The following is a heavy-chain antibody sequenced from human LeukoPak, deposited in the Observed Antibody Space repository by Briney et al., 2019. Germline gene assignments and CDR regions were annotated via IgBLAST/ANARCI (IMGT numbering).Heavy chain of an antibody. J-gene: IGHJ6*02. D-gene: IGHD5-12*01. Sequence: GGSLRLSCAASGFTFSSYWMHWVRQAPGKGLVWVSRINSDGSSTSYADSVKGRFTISRDNAKNTLYLQMNSLRAEDTAVYYCARDRAALARMGGMDVWGQGTTVTVFS. CDR1: GFTFSSYW. CDR3: ARDRAALARMGGMDV. V-gene: IGHV3-74*01. CDR2: INSDGSST.